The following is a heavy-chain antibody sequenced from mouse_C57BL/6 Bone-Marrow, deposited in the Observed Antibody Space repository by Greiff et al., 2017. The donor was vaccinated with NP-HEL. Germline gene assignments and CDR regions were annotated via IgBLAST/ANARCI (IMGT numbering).Heavy chain of an antibody. V-gene: IGHV1-5*01. CDR1: GYTFTSYW. Sequence: VQLQQSGTVLARPGASVKMSCKTSGYTFTSYWMHWVKQRPGQGLEWIGAIYPGNSDTSYNQKFKGKAKLTAGTSASTAYMELSSLTNEDSAVYYCTRKGASSYGYFDVWGTGTTVTVSS. J-gene: IGHJ1*03. CDR3: TRKGASSYGYFDV. CDR2: IYPGNSDT. D-gene: IGHD1-1*01.